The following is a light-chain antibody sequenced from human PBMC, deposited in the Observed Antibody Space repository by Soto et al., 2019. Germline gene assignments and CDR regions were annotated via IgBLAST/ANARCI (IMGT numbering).Light chain of an antibody. CDR1: QSVNSN. CDR3: QQYNNWPPST. J-gene: IGKJ5*01. V-gene: IGKV3-15*01. CDR2: GAS. Sequence: EIVLTQSPAALSVSPGERVTLSYRASQSVNSNYLAWYQQKPGQAPRLLIYGASTRATGIPARFSGSGSATEFTLTISSLQPPDFAAYYCQQYNNWPPSTFGHGTRLEIK.